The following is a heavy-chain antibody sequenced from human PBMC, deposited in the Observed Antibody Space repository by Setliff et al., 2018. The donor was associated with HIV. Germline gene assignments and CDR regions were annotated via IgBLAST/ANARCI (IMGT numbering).Heavy chain of an antibody. CDR2: VHYSGRT. Sequence: SETLSLTCAAYGGSLSGYYWSWIRQTPGKGLEWSGEVHYSGRTAYNPSLQSRVAISVDMYRNQFFLRLTSVTAADTSVYYCARHRAQRGSGTYYDDWFDPWGQGTLVTVSS. V-gene: IGHV4-34*01. D-gene: IGHD3-10*01. CDR1: GGSLSGYY. J-gene: IGHJ5*02. CDR3: ARHRAQRGSGTYYDDWFDP.